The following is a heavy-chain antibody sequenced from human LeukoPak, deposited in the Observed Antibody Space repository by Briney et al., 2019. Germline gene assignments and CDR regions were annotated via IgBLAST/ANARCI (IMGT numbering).Heavy chain of an antibody. Sequence: GSSVKVSCKASGGTFSSYAISWVRQAPGQGLEWMGGIIPIFGTANYAQKFQGRVTITADKSTSTAHMELSSLRSEDTAVYYCASQYSSSLWYFDYWGQGTLVTVSS. D-gene: IGHD6-13*01. CDR2: IIPIFGTA. V-gene: IGHV1-69*06. CDR3: ASQYSSSLWYFDY. CDR1: GGTFSSYA. J-gene: IGHJ4*02.